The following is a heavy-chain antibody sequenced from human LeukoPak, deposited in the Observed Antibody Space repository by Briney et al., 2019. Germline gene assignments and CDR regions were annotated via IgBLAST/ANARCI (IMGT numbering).Heavy chain of an antibody. CDR2: IKQDGSEK. J-gene: IGHJ4*02. D-gene: IGHD6-19*01. Sequence: GGSLRLSCTVSGFTFSNYWMNWVRQAPGKGLEWLATIKQDGSEKYYVDSVKGRFTISRDNAKNSLFLQMDSLTAEDTAVYSCATRAVAAPYWGQGTLVTVSS. CDR1: GFTFSNYW. CDR3: ATRAVAAPY. V-gene: IGHV3-7*01.